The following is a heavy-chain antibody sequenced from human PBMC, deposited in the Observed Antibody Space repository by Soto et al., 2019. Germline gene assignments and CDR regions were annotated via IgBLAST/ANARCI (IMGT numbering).Heavy chain of an antibody. CDR3: ARVTYYASGSSINWFDP. CDR2: IWYDGINK. Sequence: GGSLRLSCAASGITFSNYGMHWVRQAPGKGLEWVAVIWYDGINKYYADSVKSRFTISRDNSKNTLYLQMNSLRAEDTAVYYCARVTYYASGSSINWFDPWGQGTLVTVSS. V-gene: IGHV3-33*01. CDR1: GITFSNYG. J-gene: IGHJ5*02. D-gene: IGHD3-10*01.